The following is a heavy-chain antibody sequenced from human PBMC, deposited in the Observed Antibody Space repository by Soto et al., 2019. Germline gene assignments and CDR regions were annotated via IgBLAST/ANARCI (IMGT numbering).Heavy chain of an antibody. CDR3: ARRNIVVVPAAINSDWFDP. V-gene: IGHV1-46*01. J-gene: IGHJ5*02. Sequence: ASVKVSCKASGYTFTSYYMHWVRQAPGQGLEWMGIINPSGGSTSYAQKFQGRVTMTRDTSTSTVYMELSSLRSEDTAVYYCARRNIVVVPAAINSDWFDPWGQGTLSTVS. CDR1: GYTFTSYY. CDR2: INPSGGST. D-gene: IGHD2-2*01.